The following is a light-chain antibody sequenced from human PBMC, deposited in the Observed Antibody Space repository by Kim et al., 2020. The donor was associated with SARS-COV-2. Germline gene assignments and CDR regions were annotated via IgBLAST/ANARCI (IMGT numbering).Light chain of an antibody. CDR2: GNS. V-gene: IGLV1-40*01. Sequence: VTLSCTVSSSNIGAGYDVHWYQQLPGTAPKLLIYGNSNRPSGVPDRFSGSKSGTSASLAITGLQAEDEADYYCQSYDSSLSGSYVFGTGTKVTVL. CDR3: QSYDSSLSGSYV. CDR1: SSNIGAGYD. J-gene: IGLJ1*01.